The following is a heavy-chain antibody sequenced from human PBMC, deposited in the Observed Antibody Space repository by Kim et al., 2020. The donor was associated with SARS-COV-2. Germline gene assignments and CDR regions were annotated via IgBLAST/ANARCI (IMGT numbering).Heavy chain of an antibody. CDR3: ARDRDDFWSGYYANQFDY. J-gene: IGHJ4*02. D-gene: IGHD3-3*01. Sequence: KGRFTISRENAKNSLYLQMNSLRAEDTAVYYCARDRDDFWSGYYANQFDYWGQGTLVTVSS. V-gene: IGHV3-11*06.